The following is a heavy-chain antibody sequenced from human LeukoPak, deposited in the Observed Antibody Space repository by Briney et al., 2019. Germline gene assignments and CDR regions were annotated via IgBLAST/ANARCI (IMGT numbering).Heavy chain of an antibody. V-gene: IGHV3-21*04. D-gene: IGHD3-22*01. CDR3: AKDGFDYYDSSGYYYFDY. CDR2: IDSSSRYI. J-gene: IGHJ4*02. CDR1: GFTFSSYN. Sequence: GGSLRLSCAASGFTFSSYNMDWVRQAPGKGLEWVSFIDSSSRYIYQADSVKGRFTISRDNAKSSVFLQMNSLRAEDTAVYYCAKDGFDYYDSSGYYYFDYWGQGTLVTVSS.